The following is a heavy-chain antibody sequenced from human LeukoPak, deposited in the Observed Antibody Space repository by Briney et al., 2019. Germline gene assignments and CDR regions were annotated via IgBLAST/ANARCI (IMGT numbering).Heavy chain of an antibody. V-gene: IGHV5-51*01. CDR1: GYSFTSYW. D-gene: IGHD1-26*01. J-gene: IGHJ4*02. CDR3: ARHWAHPNYDNGSPQAVDY. Sequence: GESLKISCKGSGYSFTSYWIGWVRQMPGKGLEWMGIIYPGDSDTRYSPSFQGQVTISADKSISTAYLQWSSLKASDTAMYYCARHWAHPNYDNGSPQAVDYWGQGTLVTVSS. CDR2: IYPGDSDT.